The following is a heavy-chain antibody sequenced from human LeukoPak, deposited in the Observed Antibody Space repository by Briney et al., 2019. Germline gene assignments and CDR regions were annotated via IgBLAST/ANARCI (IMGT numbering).Heavy chain of an antibody. CDR3: ARDYYDSPAFDY. CDR2: ISSSSSYI. CDR1: GFTFSSYS. V-gene: IGHV3-21*01. D-gene: IGHD3-22*01. Sequence: KPGGSLRLSCAASGFTFSSYSMNWVRQAPGKGLEWASSISSSSSYIYYADSVKGRFTISRDNAKNSLYLQMNSLRAEDTAVYYCARDYYDSPAFDYWGQGTLVTVSS. J-gene: IGHJ4*02.